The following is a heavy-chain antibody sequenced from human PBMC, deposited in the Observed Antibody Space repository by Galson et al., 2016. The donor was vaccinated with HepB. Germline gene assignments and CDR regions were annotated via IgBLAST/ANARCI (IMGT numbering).Heavy chain of an antibody. CDR1: GYSFTKYA. CDR3: ARALEAAAGTNFYYFGMDV. Sequence: SCKASGYSFTKYAMHWVRRAPGQGYEWMGWINEANRDTKYSPKFKRRVTMTSDTFASTAYLEPSSLTSEDTAIYYCARALEAAAGTNFYYFGMDVWGQGTTVIVSS. V-gene: IGHV1-3*01. CDR2: INEANRDT. D-gene: IGHD6-13*01. J-gene: IGHJ6*02.